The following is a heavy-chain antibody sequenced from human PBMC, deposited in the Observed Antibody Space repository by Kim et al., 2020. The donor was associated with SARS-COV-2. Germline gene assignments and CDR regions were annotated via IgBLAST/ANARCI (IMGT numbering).Heavy chain of an antibody. D-gene: IGHD4-17*01. V-gene: IGHV3-48*03. CDR1: GFTFSSYE. Sequence: GGSLRLSCAASGFTFSSYEMNWVRQAPGKGLEWVSYISSSGSTIYYADSVKGRFTISRDNAKNSLYLQMNSLRAEDTAVYYCNKNEDYGDYAGANWGQGTLVTVSS. CDR3: NKNEDYGDYAGAN. CDR2: ISSSGSTI. J-gene: IGHJ4*02.